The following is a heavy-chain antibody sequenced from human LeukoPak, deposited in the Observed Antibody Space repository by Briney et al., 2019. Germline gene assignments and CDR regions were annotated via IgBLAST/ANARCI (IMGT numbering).Heavy chain of an antibody. CDR1: GGSFSGYY. D-gene: IGHD3-10*01. J-gene: IGHJ6*03. V-gene: IGHV4-34*01. CDR2: INHSGST. CDR3: ARGVDYYGSGSYSYYYYYMDV. Sequence: SETLSLTCAVYGGSFSGYYWSWIRQPPGKGREWIGEINHSGSTNYNPSLKSRVTISVDTSKNQFSLKLSSVTAADTAVYYCARGVDYYGSGSYSYYYYYMDVWGKGTTVTVSS.